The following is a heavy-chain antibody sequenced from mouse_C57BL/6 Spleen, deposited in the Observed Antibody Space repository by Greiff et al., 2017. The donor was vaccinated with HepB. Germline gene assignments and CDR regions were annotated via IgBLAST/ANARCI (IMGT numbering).Heavy chain of an antibody. CDR3: ARDYDYESFAY. V-gene: IGHV5-17*01. CDR2: ISSGSSTI. D-gene: IGHD2-4*01. J-gene: IGHJ3*01. Sequence: DVKLVESGGGLVKPGGSLKLSCAASGFTFSDYGMHWVRQAPEKGLEWVAYISSGSSTIYYADTVKGRFTISRDNAKNTLFLQMTSLRSEDTAMYYCARDYDYESFAYWGQGTLVTVSA. CDR1: GFTFSDYG.